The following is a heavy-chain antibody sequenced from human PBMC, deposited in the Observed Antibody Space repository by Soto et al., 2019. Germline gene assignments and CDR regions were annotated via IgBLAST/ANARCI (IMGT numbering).Heavy chain of an antibody. D-gene: IGHD1-1*01. J-gene: IGHJ4*02. CDR2: INESGST. CDR1: CQSFSGHS. Sequence: QVQLQQWGAGLVKPSETLSLSCAVYCQSFSGHSWAWIRQPPGKGLEWIGEINESGSTYYNPSLKSRVTISTDTSKNQFSLKLSSVSAADTAAYFCARGSGIVALPGELEDVNYDYWGQGTLVNVSS. V-gene: IGHV4-34*01. CDR3: ARGSGIVALPGELEDVNYDY.